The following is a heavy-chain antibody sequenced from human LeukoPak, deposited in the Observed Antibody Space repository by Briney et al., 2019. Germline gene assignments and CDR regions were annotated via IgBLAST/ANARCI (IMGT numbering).Heavy chain of an antibody. V-gene: IGHV3-21*01. J-gene: IGHJ4*02. D-gene: IGHD3-22*01. CDR2: INRSNDYK. CDR3: ALAGYYENSGFDF. CDR1: GFTFSNAW. Sequence: GGSLRLSCAGSGFTFSNAWMNWVRQAPGKGLEWVSSINRSNDYKYYADSVKGRFTISRDNTKSSLFLQMSGLRAEDTAVYYCALAGYYENSGFDFWGQGSLVTVSS.